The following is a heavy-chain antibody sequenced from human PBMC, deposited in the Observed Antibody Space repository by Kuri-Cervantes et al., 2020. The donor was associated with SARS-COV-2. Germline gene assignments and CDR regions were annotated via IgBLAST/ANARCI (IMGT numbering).Heavy chain of an antibody. Sequence: GESLKISCAASGFTFSSYWMSWVRQAPGKGLEWVANIKQDGSEKYYVDSVKGRFTISRDNAKNSLYLQINSLRAEDTAVYYCATGVRGYSYGPDYWGQGTLVTVSS. D-gene: IGHD5-18*01. J-gene: IGHJ4*02. CDR3: ATGVRGYSYGPDY. CDR2: IKQDGSEK. V-gene: IGHV3-7*05. CDR1: GFTFSSYW.